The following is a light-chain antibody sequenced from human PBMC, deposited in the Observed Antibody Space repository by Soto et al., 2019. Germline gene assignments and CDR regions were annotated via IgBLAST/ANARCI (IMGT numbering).Light chain of an antibody. Sequence: EIVLTQSPGTLSLSPGERATLSCRASQSITSSYLAWYQQKPGQTPRLLICDASSRATDIPDRFSGSGSGTEFTLTISGLEPEDFAVYYCQQYGSLPWTFGQGTKVEIK. V-gene: IGKV3-20*01. CDR3: QQYGSLPWT. CDR1: QSITSSY. J-gene: IGKJ1*01. CDR2: DAS.